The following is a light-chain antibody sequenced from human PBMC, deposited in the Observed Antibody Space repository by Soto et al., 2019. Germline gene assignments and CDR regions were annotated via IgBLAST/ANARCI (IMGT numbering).Light chain of an antibody. CDR2: AAS. Sequence: DIQMTQSPSSLSASVGYRVTITCRASQGISNYLAWYQQKPGRVPKLLIYAASTLQSGVPSRCSGSGSGTNFTITISTLQPEDVATYYCQKYNSAPLSFGGGTKVDIK. J-gene: IGKJ4*02. CDR3: QKYNSAPLS. CDR1: QGISNY. V-gene: IGKV1-27*01.